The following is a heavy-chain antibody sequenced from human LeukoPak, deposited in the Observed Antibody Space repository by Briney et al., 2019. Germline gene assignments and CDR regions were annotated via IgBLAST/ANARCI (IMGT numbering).Heavy chain of an antibody. CDR3: ARDRTRAFDI. J-gene: IGHJ3*02. CDR1: GFTFSSYS. CDR2: ISRSSSYI. Sequence: GGSLRLSCAASGFTFSSYSMNWVRQAPGKGLEWVSSISRSSSYIYYADSVKGRFTISRDNAKNSLYLQMNSLRAEDTAVYYCARDRTRAFDIWGQGTMVTVSS. V-gene: IGHV3-21*01.